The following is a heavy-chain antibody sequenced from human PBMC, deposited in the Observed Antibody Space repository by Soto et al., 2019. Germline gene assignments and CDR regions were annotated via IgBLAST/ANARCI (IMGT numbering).Heavy chain of an antibody. CDR3: AKTQYSSRWYDREFDF. D-gene: IGHD6-13*01. CDR2: ISGSGGST. CDR1: GFIFSSYA. V-gene: IGHV3-23*01. Sequence: GGSLRLSCAASGFIFSSYAMNWVRQAPGKGLEWVSVISGSGGSTYYADSVKGRFTISRDNSKNTLYLQMNSLRAEDTAVYYCAKTQYSSRWYDREFDFWGQGTPVTVSS. J-gene: IGHJ4*02.